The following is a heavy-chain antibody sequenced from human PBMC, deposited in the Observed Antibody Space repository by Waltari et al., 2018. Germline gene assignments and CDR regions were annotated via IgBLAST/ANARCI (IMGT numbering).Heavy chain of an antibody. CDR1: GYTLSGYY. CDR3: AKTGDFYSLEY. V-gene: IGHV1-2*06. D-gene: IGHD3-3*01. J-gene: IGHJ4*02. Sequence: QVQLVQSGAEVKRPGASVMVSCKASGYTLSGYYINWVRRAPGQGLEWMGRFNPSSGDTDYAQKFQGRVTMTRDTSINTAYLELTSLTSDDTAVYYCAKTGDFYSLEYWGQGSLVTVSS. CDR2: FNPSSGDT.